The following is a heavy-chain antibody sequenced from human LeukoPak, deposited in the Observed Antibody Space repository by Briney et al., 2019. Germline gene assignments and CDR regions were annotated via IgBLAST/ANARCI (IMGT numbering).Heavy chain of an antibody. D-gene: IGHD3-22*01. CDR1: GGTFSSYA. CDR3: ATTYYYDSSGLPNDY. Sequence: SVKVSCKASGGTFSSYAISWVRQAPGQGLEWMGGIIPIFGTANYAQKLQGRVTMTTDTSTSTAYMELRSLRSDDTAVYYCATTYYYDSSGLPNDYWGQGTLVTVSS. J-gene: IGHJ4*02. CDR2: IIPIFGTA. V-gene: IGHV1-69*05.